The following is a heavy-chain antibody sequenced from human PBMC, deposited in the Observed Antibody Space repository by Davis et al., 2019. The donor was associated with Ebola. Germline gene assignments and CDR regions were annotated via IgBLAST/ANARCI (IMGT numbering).Heavy chain of an antibody. CDR2: ISSSSSYI. D-gene: IGHD4-17*01. Sequence: PGGSLRLSCAASGFTFSSYSMNWVRQAPGKGLEWVSSISSSSSYIYYADSVKGRFTISRDNAKNSLYLQMNSLRAEDTAVYYCARGGPSTVTTVRGAFDIWGQGTMVTVSS. CDR1: GFTFSSYS. CDR3: ARGGPSTVTTVRGAFDI. V-gene: IGHV3-21*01. J-gene: IGHJ3*02.